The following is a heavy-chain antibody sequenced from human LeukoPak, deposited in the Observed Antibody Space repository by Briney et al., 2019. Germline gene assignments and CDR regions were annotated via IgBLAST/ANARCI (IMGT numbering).Heavy chain of an antibody. J-gene: IGHJ4*02. CDR2: FYRGETT. V-gene: IGHV3-53*01. D-gene: IGHD2-15*01. Sequence: SGGSLRLSCAASGFTVSSSYMYWVRQAPGKGLEWVSFFYRGETTYYAESVRGRFTISRDISKNTLYLLMNSLIPEDTAVYYCAREVVSIPSYFESWGQGTRVTVSS. CDR3: AREVVSIPSYFES. CDR1: GFTVSSSY.